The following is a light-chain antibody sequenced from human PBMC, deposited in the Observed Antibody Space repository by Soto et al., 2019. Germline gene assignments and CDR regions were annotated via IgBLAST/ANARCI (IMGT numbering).Light chain of an antibody. V-gene: IGKV1-9*01. Sequence: DTQLTQSPSFLSASVGDRVTITCRASQGISSYLAWYQQKPGKAPKLLIYVASTLQSGDPSRFSGSGSGTEFTLTISSLQPEDFATYYCQQFGSYPLTFGGGTEVEIK. CDR3: QQFGSYPLT. CDR2: VAS. CDR1: QGISSY. J-gene: IGKJ4*01.